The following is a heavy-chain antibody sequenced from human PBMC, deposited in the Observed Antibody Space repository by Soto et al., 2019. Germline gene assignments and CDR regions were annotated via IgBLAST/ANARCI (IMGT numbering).Heavy chain of an antibody. J-gene: IGHJ6*02. Sequence: QVQLVQSGAEVKKPGSSVKVSCKASGGTFSSYAISWVRQAPGQGLEWMGGIIPIFGTANYAQKFQGRVTITADKATSTAYMELSSLRSEDTAVYYCARDVEGYGSGGSCYSRYYGMDVWGQGTTVTVSS. CDR2: IIPIFGTA. CDR3: ARDVEGYGSGGSCYSRYYGMDV. V-gene: IGHV1-69*06. CDR1: GGTFSSYA. D-gene: IGHD2-15*01.